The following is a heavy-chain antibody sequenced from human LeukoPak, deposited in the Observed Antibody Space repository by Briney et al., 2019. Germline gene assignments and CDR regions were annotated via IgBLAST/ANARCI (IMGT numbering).Heavy chain of an antibody. CDR2: ISWNSGSI. V-gene: IGHV3-9*01. J-gene: IGHJ4*02. CDR1: GFTFDDYA. Sequence: PGRSLRLPCAASGFTFDDYAMHWVRQAPGKGLEWVSGISWNSGSIGYADSVKGRFTISRDNAKNSLYLQMNSLRAEDTALYYCAKDIKGGGVAEGPDYWGQGTLVTVSS. CDR3: AKDIKGGGVAEGPDY. D-gene: IGHD3-16*01.